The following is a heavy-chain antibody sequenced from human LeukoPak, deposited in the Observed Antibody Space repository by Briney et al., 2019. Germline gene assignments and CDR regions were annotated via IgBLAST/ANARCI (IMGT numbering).Heavy chain of an antibody. J-gene: IGHJ4*02. Sequence: SVKVSCKASGGTFSSYAISWVRQAPGQGLEWMGGIIPIFGTANYAQKFQGRVTITADESTSTAYMELSSLRSEDTAVYYCARGGVYCSSTSCEGDFDYWGQGTLVTVSS. V-gene: IGHV1-69*13. CDR1: GGTFSSYA. CDR2: IIPIFGTA. CDR3: ARGGVYCSSTSCEGDFDY. D-gene: IGHD2-2*01.